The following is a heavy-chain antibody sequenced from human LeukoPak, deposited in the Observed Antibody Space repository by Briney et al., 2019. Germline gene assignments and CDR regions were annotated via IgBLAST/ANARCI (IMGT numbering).Heavy chain of an antibody. Sequence: GGSLRLSCAASGFTVGNSYLNWVRQAPGKGLVWVSVIYSGGHTYYADSVKGRFTISRDNSKNTLYLQMNSLRAEDTAVYYCAKSYDSSGYYQGYFDYWGQGTLVTVSS. CDR3: AKSYDSSGYYQGYFDY. J-gene: IGHJ4*02. CDR1: GFTVGNSY. V-gene: IGHV3-53*01. CDR2: IYSGGHT. D-gene: IGHD3-22*01.